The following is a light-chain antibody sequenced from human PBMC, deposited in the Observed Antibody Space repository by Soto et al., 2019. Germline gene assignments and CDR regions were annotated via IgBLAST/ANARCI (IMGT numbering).Light chain of an antibody. J-gene: IGLJ1*01. CDR1: SSDVCGYNY. CDR2: DVS. Sequence: QSVLTQPASVSGSPGQSITISCTGTSSDVCGYNYVSWYQHHPGKAPKRMIHDVSNRPSGVSNRFSGSKSGNTASLTISGLQAEDEADYYCSSYIPNNSTYVFGTGTKLTVL. V-gene: IGLV2-14*03. CDR3: SSYIPNNSTYV.